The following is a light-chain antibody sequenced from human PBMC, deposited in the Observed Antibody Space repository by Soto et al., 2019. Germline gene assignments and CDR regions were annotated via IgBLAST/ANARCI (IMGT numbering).Light chain of an antibody. CDR1: QSISSY. Sequence: DIQMTQPPSTLSASVGDRVTITCRASQSISSYLAWYQQKPGKAPKLLIYKASSLESGVPSRFSGSGSGTEFILTISSLQPDDFATYYCQQYDSYSTFGQGTKVDIK. J-gene: IGKJ1*01. CDR2: KAS. V-gene: IGKV1-5*03. CDR3: QQYDSYST.